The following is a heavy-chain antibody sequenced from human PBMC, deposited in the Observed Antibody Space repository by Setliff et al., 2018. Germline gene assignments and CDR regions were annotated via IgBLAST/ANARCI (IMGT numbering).Heavy chain of an antibody. Sequence: GGSLRLSCAASGFSFESHGMHWVRQAPGKGLEWVAVISYDGSNKYYADSVKGRFTISRDNSKNTLYLQMNSLRAEDTAVYYCAKEGGSSWYGLDSWGQGTMVTVSS. J-gene: IGHJ3*02. CDR1: GFSFESHG. D-gene: IGHD6-13*01. CDR2: ISYDGSNK. CDR3: AKEGGSSWYGLDS. V-gene: IGHV3-30*18.